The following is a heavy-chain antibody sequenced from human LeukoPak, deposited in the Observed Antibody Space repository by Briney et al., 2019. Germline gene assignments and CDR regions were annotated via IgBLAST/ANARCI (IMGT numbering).Heavy chain of an antibody. Sequence: PSETLSLTCAVYGGSFSGYYWSWIRQPPGKGLEWIGEINHSGSTNYNPSLKSRVTISVDTSKNQFSLKLSSVTAADTAVYYCARTPTMVRGIRFDPWGQGTLVIVSS. CDR3: ARTPTMVRGIRFDP. J-gene: IGHJ5*02. CDR2: INHSGST. V-gene: IGHV4-34*01. CDR1: GGSFSGYY. D-gene: IGHD3-10*01.